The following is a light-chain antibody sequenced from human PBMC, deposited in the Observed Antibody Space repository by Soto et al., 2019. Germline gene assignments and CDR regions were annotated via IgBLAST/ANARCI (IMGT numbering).Light chain of an antibody. CDR1: QGISSA. CDR2: DAS. Sequence: AIQLTQSPSSLSASVGDRVTITCRASQGISSALAWYQQKPGKAPKLLIYDASSLESGVPSRVSGSGSGTDFTLTISSLQPEDFATYYCQQFNSYPLFTFGPGTKVDI. V-gene: IGKV1-13*02. CDR3: QQFNSYPLFT. J-gene: IGKJ3*01.